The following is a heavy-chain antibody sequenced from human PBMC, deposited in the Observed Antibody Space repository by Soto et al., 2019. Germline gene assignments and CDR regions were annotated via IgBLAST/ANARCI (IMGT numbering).Heavy chain of an antibody. D-gene: IGHD4-17*01. CDR2: ISSSSSYI. J-gene: IGHJ6*02. CDR3: ARDSVTLPYYYYGMDV. CDR1: GFTFSSYS. Sequence: GGSLRLSCAASGFTFSSYSMNWVRQAPGKGLEWVSSISSSSSYIYYADSVKGRFTISRDNAKNSLYLQMNSLRAEDTAVYYCARDSVTLPYYYYGMDVWGQGTTVTVSS. V-gene: IGHV3-21*01.